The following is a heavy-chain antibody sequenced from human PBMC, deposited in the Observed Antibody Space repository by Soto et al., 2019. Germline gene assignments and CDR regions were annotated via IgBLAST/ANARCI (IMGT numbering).Heavy chain of an antibody. D-gene: IGHD3-16*02. CDR3: GRQETVIGIHTFDF. J-gene: IGHJ4*02. CDR2: TNHSGRT. Sequence: QVQLQSWGAGLLKPSETLSLTCAVYGGSFNGYYWSWIRQPPGKGLEWIGETNHSGRTNSNPSLKRRVTIFVDTSRNQFSLKLSSVAAAESAVYYCGRQETVIGIHTFDFWGQGTLVTVSS. V-gene: IGHV4-34*01. CDR1: GGSFNGYY.